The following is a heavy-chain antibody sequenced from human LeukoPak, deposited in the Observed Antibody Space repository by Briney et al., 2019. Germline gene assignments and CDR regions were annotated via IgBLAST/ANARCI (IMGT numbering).Heavy chain of an antibody. Sequence: GESLRLSCAASGFTITNYAVGWVRQAPNKGLEWVSAITAGGISTYYADSVKGRFTVSRDNSKNTLYLQMNSLRAEDSAVYYCAKHRFECAGYHFVDWGLGILVTVSS. J-gene: IGHJ4*02. V-gene: IGHV3-23*01. D-gene: IGHD3-9*01. CDR3: AKHRFECAGYHFVD. CDR2: ITAGGIST. CDR1: GFTITNYA.